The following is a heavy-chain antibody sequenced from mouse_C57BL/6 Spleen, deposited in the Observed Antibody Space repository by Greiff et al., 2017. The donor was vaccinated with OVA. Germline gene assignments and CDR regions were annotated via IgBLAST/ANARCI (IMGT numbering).Heavy chain of an antibody. CDR3: ARNSYLLMDY. J-gene: IGHJ4*01. CDR2: ISYDGSN. V-gene: IGHV3-6*01. CDR1: GYSITSGYY. Sequence: EVQLQESGPGLVKPSQSLSLTCSVTGYSITSGYYWNWIRQFPGNKLEWMGYISYDGSNNYNPSLKNRISITRDTSKNQFFLKLNSVTTEDTATYYCARNSYLLMDYWGQGTSVTVSS. D-gene: IGHD5-2*01.